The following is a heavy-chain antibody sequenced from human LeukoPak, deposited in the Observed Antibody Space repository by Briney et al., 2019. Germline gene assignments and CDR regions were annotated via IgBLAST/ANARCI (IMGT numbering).Heavy chain of an antibody. Sequence: GGSLRLSCAASGFTFSSYCMSWVRQAPGKGLEWVANIKQDGSEKYYVDSVKGRFTISRDNAKNSLYLQMNGLRAEDTAVYYCARGKYISGWTGGYWGQGTLVTVSS. CDR2: IKQDGSEK. J-gene: IGHJ4*02. CDR3: ARGKYISGWTGGY. V-gene: IGHV3-7*01. D-gene: IGHD6-19*01. CDR1: GFTFSSYC.